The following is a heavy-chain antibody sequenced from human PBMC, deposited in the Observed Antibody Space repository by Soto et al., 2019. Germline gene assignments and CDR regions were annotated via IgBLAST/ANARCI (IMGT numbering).Heavy chain of an antibody. Sequence: QVQLVQSGAEVKKPGSSVKVSCKASGDTFSSYTINWVRQAPRQGLEWMGGIIPIFTTTNYAQKFQGRVTITADESTSTAYMELSSLRSEDTAVYYCAREEGQRMDVWGQGTTVTVSS. V-gene: IGHV1-69*01. J-gene: IGHJ6*02. CDR1: GDTFSSYT. CDR2: IIPIFTTT. CDR3: AREEGQRMDV.